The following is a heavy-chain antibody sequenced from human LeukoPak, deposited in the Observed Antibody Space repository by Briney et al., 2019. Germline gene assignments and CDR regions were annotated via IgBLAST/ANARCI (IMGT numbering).Heavy chain of an antibody. CDR2: ISYDGSNK. J-gene: IGHJ3*02. Sequence: GGSLRLSCAASGFTFSSYGMHWVRQAPGKGLEWVAVISYDGSNKYYADSVKGRFTISRDNSKNTLYLQMNSLRAEDTAVYYCAREGYQLGVDDAFDIWGQGTMVTVSS. CDR1: GFTFSSYG. D-gene: IGHD2-2*01. CDR3: AREGYQLGVDDAFDI. V-gene: IGHV3-30*03.